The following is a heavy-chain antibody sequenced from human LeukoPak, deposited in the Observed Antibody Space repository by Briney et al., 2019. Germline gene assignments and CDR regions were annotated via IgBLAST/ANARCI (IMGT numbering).Heavy chain of an antibody. J-gene: IGHJ4*02. V-gene: IGHV1-2*02. Sequence: ASVKVSCKASGYIFSDYWIHSVRQAPGRGLECLGWIDPASGITNQPQKFQGRITVTRDTSASTVYMDLTGLTTDDTALYYCARVGAPGGLRPYHYYYWGQGTLVTVSS. CDR1: GYIFSDYW. D-gene: IGHD3-16*01. CDR2: IDPASGIT. CDR3: ARVGAPGGLRPYHYYY.